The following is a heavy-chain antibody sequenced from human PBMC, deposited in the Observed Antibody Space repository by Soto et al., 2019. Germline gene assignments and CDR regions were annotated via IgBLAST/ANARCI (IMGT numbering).Heavy chain of an antibody. CDR1: GGSISSGGYS. J-gene: IGHJ3*02. CDR3: ARSPLGYGALDAFDI. Sequence: QLQLQESGSGLVKPSQTLSLTCAVSGGSISSGGYSWSWIRQPPGKGLEWIGYIYHSGSTYYNPSVKGLVTISVDRSKNQFALKLSSLTAADTAVYYCARSPLGYGALDAFDIWGQGTMVTVSS. CDR2: IYHSGST. D-gene: IGHD5-12*01. V-gene: IGHV4-30-2*01.